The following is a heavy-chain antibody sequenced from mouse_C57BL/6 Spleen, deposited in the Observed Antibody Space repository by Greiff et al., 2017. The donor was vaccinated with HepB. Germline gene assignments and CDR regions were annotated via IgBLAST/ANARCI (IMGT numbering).Heavy chain of an antibody. CDR3: ARDDGYYHYAMEY. J-gene: IGHJ4*01. CDR1: GFTFSDYG. CDR2: ISSGSSTI. D-gene: IGHD2-3*01. Sequence: EVQVVESGGGLVKPGGSLKLSCAASGFTFSDYGMHWVRQAPEKGLEWVAYISSGSSTIYYADTVKGRFTISRDNAKNTLFLQMTSLRSEDTAMYYCARDDGYYHYAMEYWGQGTSVTVSS. V-gene: IGHV5-17*01.